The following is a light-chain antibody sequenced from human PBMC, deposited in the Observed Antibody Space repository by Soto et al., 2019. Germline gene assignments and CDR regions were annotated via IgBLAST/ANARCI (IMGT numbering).Light chain of an antibody. CDR1: QSISSS. Sequence: EIVLTQSPATLSLSLGDRATLSCRASQSISSSLAWYQHKPGQAPRLLIYDASNRATGIPARFSGSGSGTDFTPTTSNLEHEDFAVYYCQQRAACSRITFGPGTRLDIK. CDR2: DAS. J-gene: IGKJ5*01. V-gene: IGKV3-11*01. CDR3: QQRAACSRIT.